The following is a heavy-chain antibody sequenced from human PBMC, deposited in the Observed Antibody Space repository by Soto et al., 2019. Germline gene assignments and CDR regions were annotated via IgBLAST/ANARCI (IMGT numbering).Heavy chain of an antibody. CDR3: ARGGGYSYGRNWFDP. V-gene: IGHV4-31*03. CDR1: GGSISSGGYY. CDR2: IYYSGST. D-gene: IGHD5-18*01. J-gene: IGHJ5*02. Sequence: QVQLQESGPGLVKPSQTLSLTCTVSGGSISSGGYYWSWIRQHPGKGLEWIGYIYYSGSTYYNPSLKRRVTLSGDTSKTQFPPKLSSVTAAATAVYSCARGGGYSYGRNWFDPWGQGTLVTVSS.